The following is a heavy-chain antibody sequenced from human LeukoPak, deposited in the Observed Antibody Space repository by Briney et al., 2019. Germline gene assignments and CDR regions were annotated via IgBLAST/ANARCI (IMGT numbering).Heavy chain of an antibody. CDR3: AKDMFDWLLYGDAFDI. J-gene: IGHJ3*02. V-gene: IGHV3-30*02. CDR1: GFTFSSYG. CDR2: IRCDGSNK. D-gene: IGHD3-9*01. Sequence: GGSLRLSCAASGFTFSSYGMHWVRQAPGKGLEWVAFIRCDGSNKYYADSVKGRFTISRDNSKNTLYLQMNSLRAEDTAVYYCAKDMFDWLLYGDAFDIWGQGTMVTVSS.